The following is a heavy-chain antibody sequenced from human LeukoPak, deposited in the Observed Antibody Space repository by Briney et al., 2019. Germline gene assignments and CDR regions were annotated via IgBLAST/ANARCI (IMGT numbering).Heavy chain of an antibody. Sequence: PGGSLRLSCAASGFSFDNYAMHWVRQAPGKGLEWVSGSSWNSGSIGYADSVKGRFTISRDNAKNSLYLQMNSLRAEDTALYYCAKEIDGFDVWGQGTLVTVSS. CDR2: SSWNSGSI. CDR3: AKEIDGFDV. CDR1: GFSFDNYA. J-gene: IGHJ3*01. V-gene: IGHV3-9*01.